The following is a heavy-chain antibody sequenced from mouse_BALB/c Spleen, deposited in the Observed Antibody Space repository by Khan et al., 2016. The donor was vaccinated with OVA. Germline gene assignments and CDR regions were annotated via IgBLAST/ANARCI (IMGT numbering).Heavy chain of an antibody. CDR2: ISSGGDYT. D-gene: IGHD4-1*01. J-gene: IGHJ3*01. V-gene: IGHV5-6*01. Sequence: EVQLVESGGDLVKPGGSLKLSCAASGFTFSNYGMSWVRQTPDKRLEWVATISSGGDYTYYPDSVKGRFTISRENAKNTLYLQLSSLKSEDTAMYYCASHVTGSFAYWGQGTLVTVSA. CDR3: ASHVTGSFAY. CDR1: GFTFSNYG.